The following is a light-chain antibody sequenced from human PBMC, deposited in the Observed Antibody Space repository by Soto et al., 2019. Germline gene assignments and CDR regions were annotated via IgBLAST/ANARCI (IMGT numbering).Light chain of an antibody. CDR1: QSLLYSNGYNY. CDR2: LGS. Sequence: DIVMTQSPLSLPVTPGEPASISCRSSQSLLYSNGYNYLDWYLQKPGQSPQLLIYLGSNRASGVPDRFSGSGSGTDFTLKISRVEAEDVGVYYCMQTRQTPRTFGQGTKVEIE. CDR3: MQTRQTPRT. J-gene: IGKJ1*01. V-gene: IGKV2-28*01.